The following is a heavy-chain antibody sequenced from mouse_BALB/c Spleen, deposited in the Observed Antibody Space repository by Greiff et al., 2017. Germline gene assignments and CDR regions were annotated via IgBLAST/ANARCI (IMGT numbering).Heavy chain of an antibody. Sequence: EVKLLESGPELVKPGASVKISCKASGYSFTGYYMHWVKQSHVKSLEWIGRINPYNGATSYNQNFKDKASLTVDKSSSTAYMELHSLTSEDSAVYYWAGGYYGSSYGRYAMDYWGQGTSVTVSS. CDR3: AGGYYGSSYGRYAMDY. V-gene: IGHV1-31*01. D-gene: IGHD1-1*01. J-gene: IGHJ4*01. CDR1: GYSFTGYY. CDR2: INPYNGAT.